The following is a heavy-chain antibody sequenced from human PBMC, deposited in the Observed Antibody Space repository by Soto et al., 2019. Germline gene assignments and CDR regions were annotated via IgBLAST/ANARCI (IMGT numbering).Heavy chain of an antibody. CDR2: IIPIFGTA. CDR1: GGTFSSYA. J-gene: IGHJ4*02. CDR3: ARAAKIVATITDQIDY. V-gene: IGHV1-69*01. Sequence: QVQLVQSGAEVKKPGSSVQVSCKASGGTFSSYAISWVRQAPGQGLEWMGGIIPIFGTANYAQKFQGRVTITADASTSTAYMELSSLSSEDTAVYYCARAAKIVATITDQIDYWGQGTLVTVSS. D-gene: IGHD5-12*01.